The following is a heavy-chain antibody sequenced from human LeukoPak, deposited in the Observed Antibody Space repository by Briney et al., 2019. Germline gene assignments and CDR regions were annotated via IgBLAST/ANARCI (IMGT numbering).Heavy chain of an antibody. CDR3: AREGSARAGFFDY. Sequence: GASVKVSCKASGYTFTGYYMHWVRQAPGQGLEWMGWINPNSGGTNYAQKFQGRVTMTRDTSISTAYMELSRLRSDDTAVYYCAREGSARAGFFDYWGQGTLVTVSS. V-gene: IGHV1-2*02. CDR2: INPNSGGT. J-gene: IGHJ4*02. D-gene: IGHD1-26*01. CDR1: GYTFTGYY.